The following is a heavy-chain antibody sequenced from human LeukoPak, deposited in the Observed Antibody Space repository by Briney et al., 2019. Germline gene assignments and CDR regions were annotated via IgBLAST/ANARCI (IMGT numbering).Heavy chain of an antibody. J-gene: IGHJ4*02. Sequence: GESLILSCAASGFTFSTYGMHWVRQAPGKGLEWVAVISYDGSNKYYADSVKGRFTISRDNSKNTLYLQMNSLRAEDTALYYCAKGDSGYYTFFDYWGQGTLVTVSS. V-gene: IGHV3-30*18. CDR3: AKGDSGYYTFFDY. CDR2: ISYDGSNK. CDR1: GFTFSTYG. D-gene: IGHD3-22*01.